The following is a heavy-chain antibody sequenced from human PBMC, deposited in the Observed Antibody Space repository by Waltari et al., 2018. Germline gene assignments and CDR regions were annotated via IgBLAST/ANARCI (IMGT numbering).Heavy chain of an antibody. CDR3: ASYLCNRQLVRMGPCGDFDY. D-gene: IGHD6-13*01. CDR2: IYYSGST. J-gene: IGHJ4*02. Sequence: QVQLQESGPGLVKPSETLSLTCTVSGGSISSYYWSWIRQPPGKGLEWIGYIYYSGSTNYNPSLKGRVTISVDTSKNQFSLKLSSVTAADTAVYYCASYLCNRQLVRMGPCGDFDYWGQGTLVTVSS. V-gene: IGHV4-59*01. CDR1: GGSISSYY.